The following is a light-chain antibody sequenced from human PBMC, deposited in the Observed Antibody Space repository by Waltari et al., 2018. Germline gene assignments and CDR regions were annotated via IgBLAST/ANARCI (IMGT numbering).Light chain of an antibody. CDR1: TGDVTSGHY. J-gene: IGLJ3*02. Sequence: QAVVTQEPSLTVSPGGTVTLTCGSSTGDVTSGHYPYWLQQKPGQAPRTLIYDTSNKHSWTPARFSGSLLGGKAALTLSGAQPEDEAEYHCLLSYSDGWVFGGGPKLTVL. V-gene: IGLV7-46*01. CDR3: LLSYSDGWV. CDR2: DTS.